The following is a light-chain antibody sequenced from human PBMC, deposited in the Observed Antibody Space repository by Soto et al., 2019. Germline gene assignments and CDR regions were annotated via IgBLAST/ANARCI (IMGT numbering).Light chain of an antibody. Sequence: DIQMTQSPSTLSGSVGDRVTITCRASQTISSWLAWYQQKPGKAPKLLIYKASTLKSGVPSRFSGSGAGTEFTLTIRSLQPDDFATYYCQHYNSYSEAFGQGTKGEIK. CDR1: QTISSW. V-gene: IGKV1-5*03. CDR2: KAS. CDR3: QHYNSYSEA. J-gene: IGKJ1*01.